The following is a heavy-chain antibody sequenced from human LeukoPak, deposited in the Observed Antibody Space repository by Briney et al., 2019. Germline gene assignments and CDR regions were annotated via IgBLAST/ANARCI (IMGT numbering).Heavy chain of an antibody. V-gene: IGHV3-48*03. CDR2: ISRSGSTI. D-gene: IGHD3-10*02. J-gene: IGHJ6*04. CDR3: AELGITMIGGV. CDR1: GFTLSSSE. Sequence: GGSLRLSCAASGFTLSSSEMNWVRQAPGKGLEWVSYISRSGSTIFYADSVKGRFTISRDNFKNSLYLQMNSLRAEDTAVYYCAELGITMIGGVWGKGTTVTISS.